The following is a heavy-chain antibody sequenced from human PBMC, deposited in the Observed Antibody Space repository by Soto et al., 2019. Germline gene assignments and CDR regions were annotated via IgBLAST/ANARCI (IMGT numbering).Heavy chain of an antibody. CDR3: AKHKRSLGGPLDS. J-gene: IGHJ5*01. CDR1: GFTFSSYA. D-gene: IGHD3-16*01. V-gene: IGHV3-23*01. CDR2: LTAGGGTT. Sequence: PGGSLRLSCEASGFTFSSYAMTWVRQAPRKGLEWVSTLTAGGGTTYYADSVKGHFTISRDISKSTLYLQMNSLRAEDTAVYYCAKHKRSLGGPLDSWGQGTLVTVSS.